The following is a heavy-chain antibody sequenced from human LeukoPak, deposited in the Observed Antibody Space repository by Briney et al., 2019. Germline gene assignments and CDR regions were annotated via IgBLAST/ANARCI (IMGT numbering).Heavy chain of an antibody. J-gene: IGHJ6*03. V-gene: IGHV3-13*01. CDR1: GFTFSKDD. D-gene: IGHD1-7*01. Sequence: GGSLRLSCAASGFTFSKDDFHRVRQAPGKGLEWVAAIGVTGDTYYADSVKGRFTISREDAANSLYLQMRSLGAGDTAVYYCARDRVTGTTFYYYYYMDVWGKGTTVTVSS. CDR3: ARDRVTGTTFYYYYYMDV. CDR2: IGVTGDT.